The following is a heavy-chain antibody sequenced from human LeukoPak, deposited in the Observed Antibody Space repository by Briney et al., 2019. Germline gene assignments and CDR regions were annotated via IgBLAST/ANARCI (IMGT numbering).Heavy chain of an antibody. CDR3: ARVRGGWLGGYYYYYGMDV. J-gene: IGHJ6*02. CDR2: IYYSGST. Sequence: SETLSLICTVSGGSISSGDYYWSWIRQPPGKGLEWIGYIYYSGSTYYNPSLKSRVTISVDTSKNQFSLKLSSVTAADTAVYYCARVRGGWLGGYYYYYGMDVWGQGTTVTVSS. D-gene: IGHD3-10*01. V-gene: IGHV4-30-4*01. CDR1: GGSISSGDYY.